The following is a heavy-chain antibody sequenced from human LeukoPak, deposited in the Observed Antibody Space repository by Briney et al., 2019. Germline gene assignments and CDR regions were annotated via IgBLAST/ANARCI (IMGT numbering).Heavy chain of an antibody. Sequence: ASVKVSCKVSGYTFTKLSMHWVRLAPGKGLEWMGGFDPEDGETIYAQKFQGRVTMTNDTSTDTAYMELSSLRSEDTAVYYCTTGLLWFGELLEDAFDVWGQGTRVTVSS. V-gene: IGHV1-24*01. J-gene: IGHJ3*01. CDR1: GYTFTKLS. CDR2: FDPEDGET. CDR3: TTGLLWFGELLEDAFDV. D-gene: IGHD3-10*01.